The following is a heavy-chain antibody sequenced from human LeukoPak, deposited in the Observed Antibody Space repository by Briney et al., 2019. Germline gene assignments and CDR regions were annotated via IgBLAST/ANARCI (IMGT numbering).Heavy chain of an antibody. Sequence: GSLRLSCAASGFTVSSNYMNWVRQAPGKGLEWVSVIYSGGSRFYADSVEGRFTISRDNSNNTLYLQMNSLRAEDTAMYYCAREYYDNSGGEDAFDIWGPGTMVTVSS. D-gene: IGHD3-22*01. CDR1: GFTVSSNY. CDR2: IYSGGSR. CDR3: AREYYDNSGGEDAFDI. V-gene: IGHV3-53*01. J-gene: IGHJ3*02.